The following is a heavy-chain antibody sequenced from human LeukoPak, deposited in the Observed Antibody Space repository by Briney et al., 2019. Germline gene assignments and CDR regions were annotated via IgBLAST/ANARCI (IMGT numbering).Heavy chain of an antibody. J-gene: IGHJ4*02. CDR2: INQDGSGK. V-gene: IGHV3-7*01. CDR3: TTSDESSGSD. Sequence: GGSLRLSCAASGFTFSNFWMSWVRQAPGKGLEWLANINQDGSGKYYVDSVKGRFTISRGNAKNSLYLEMNSLRGEDTAVYYCTTSDESSGSDWGQGTLVTVSS. D-gene: IGHD3-22*01. CDR1: GFTFSNFW.